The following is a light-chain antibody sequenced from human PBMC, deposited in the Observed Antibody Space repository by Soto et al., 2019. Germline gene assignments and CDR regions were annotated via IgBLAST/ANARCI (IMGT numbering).Light chain of an antibody. CDR3: CSYTTSNTRQIV. CDR2: DVS. V-gene: IGLV2-14*01. CDR1: SSDVGGYNY. Sequence: QSALTQPASVSGSPGQSITISCTGTSSDVGGYNYVSWYQQHPGKAPKFMIYDVSNRPSGVSNRFSGSKSGNTASLTISGLQAQDEAYYYCCSYTTSNTRQIVLGTGTKLTVL. J-gene: IGLJ1*01.